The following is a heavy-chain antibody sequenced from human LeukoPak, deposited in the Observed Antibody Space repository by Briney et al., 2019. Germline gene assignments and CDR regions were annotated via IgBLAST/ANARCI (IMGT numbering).Heavy chain of an antibody. J-gene: IGHJ5*02. CDR1: GLTFSSYG. V-gene: IGHV3-30*18. CDR3: AKGGCSSTTCYLANP. CDR2: ISYDGTIR. D-gene: IGHD2-2*01. Sequence: GGSLRLFCAASGLTFSSYGMHWVRQAPGKGLEWVAVISYDGTIRNYADSVKGRFTISRDNSKHTLYLRMNSLTAEDTALYYCAKGGCSSTTCYLANPWGQGTLVTVSS.